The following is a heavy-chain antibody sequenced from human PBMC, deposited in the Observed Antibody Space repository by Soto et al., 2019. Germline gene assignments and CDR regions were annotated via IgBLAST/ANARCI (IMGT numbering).Heavy chain of an antibody. V-gene: IGHV1-69*02. D-gene: IGHD3-22*01. CDR3: ARSYHSSGENLDY. J-gene: IGHJ4*02. Sequence: QVQLVQSGAEVKKPGSSVKVSCKASGGTFSSYTISWVRQAPGQGLEWMGRIIPILGIANYAQKFQGRVTITADKSTSTAYMELSSLRSEDTAVYYCARSYHSSGENLDYWGQGTLVTVSS. CDR2: IIPILGIA. CDR1: GGTFSSYT.